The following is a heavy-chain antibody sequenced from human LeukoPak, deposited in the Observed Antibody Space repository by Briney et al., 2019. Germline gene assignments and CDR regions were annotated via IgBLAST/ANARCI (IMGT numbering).Heavy chain of an antibody. CDR1: GGSISSYY. V-gene: IGHV4-59*01. CDR2: IYYSGST. CDR3: ARDPDMYDFWSGYYQNYFDY. Sequence: SETLSLTCTVSGGSISSYYWSWIRQPPGKGLEWIGYIYYSGSTNYNPSLKSRVTISVDTSKNQFSLKPSSVTAADTAVYYCARDPDMYDFWSGYYQNYFDYWGQGTLVTVSS. J-gene: IGHJ4*02. D-gene: IGHD3-3*01.